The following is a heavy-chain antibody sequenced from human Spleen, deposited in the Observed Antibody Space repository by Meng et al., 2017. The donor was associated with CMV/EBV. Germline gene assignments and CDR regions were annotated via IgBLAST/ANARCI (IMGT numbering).Heavy chain of an antibody. CDR3: ARGSRFLEWTIEY. J-gene: IGHJ4*02. D-gene: IGHD3-3*01. V-gene: IGHV4-61*01. Sequence: SETLSLTCTVSGGSVRSFSYYWSWIRQPPGEGLEWLGYIYYSGSNNYKSSYNPSLKSRVTMSADTYKDQFSLKLTSVTTADTAVYYCARGSRFLEWTIEYWGQGTLVTVSS. CDR1: GGSVRSFSYY. CDR2: IYYSGSN.